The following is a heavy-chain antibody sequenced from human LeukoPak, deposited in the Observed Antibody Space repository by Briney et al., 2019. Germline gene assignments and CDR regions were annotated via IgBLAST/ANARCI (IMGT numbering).Heavy chain of an antibody. CDR3: ARYPSGWYGEFDY. CDR2: IYYSGST. D-gene: IGHD6-19*01. CDR1: GGSISNYY. V-gene: IGHV4-59*01. J-gene: IGHJ4*02. Sequence: SETLSLTCTVSGGSISNYYWSWIRQPPGKGLEWLGYIYYSGSTNYNPSLKSRVTISLDTSKKQFSLKLNSVTAADTAVYYCARYPSGWYGEFDYWGEGALVTVSS.